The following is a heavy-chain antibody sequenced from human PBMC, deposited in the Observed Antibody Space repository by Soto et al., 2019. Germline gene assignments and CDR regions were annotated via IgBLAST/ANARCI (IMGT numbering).Heavy chain of an antibody. CDR2: INHSGST. V-gene: IGHV4-34*01. D-gene: IGHD3-10*01. CDR1: GGSFSGYY. J-gene: IGHJ5*02. Sequence: QVQLQQWGAGLLKPSETLSLTCAVYGGSFSGYYWSWIRQPPGKGLEWIGEINHSGSTNYNPSLKSRVTISVDTSKNQFSLKLSSVTAADTAVYYCARSRHILLYYYGSGSYYDNWFDPWGQGTLVIVSS. CDR3: ARSRHILLYYYGSGSYYDNWFDP.